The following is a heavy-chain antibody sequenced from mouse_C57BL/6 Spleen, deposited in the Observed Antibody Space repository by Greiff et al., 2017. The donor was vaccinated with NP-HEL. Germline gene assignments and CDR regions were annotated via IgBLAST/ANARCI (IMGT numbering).Heavy chain of an antibody. J-gene: IGHJ3*01. V-gene: IGHV1-22*01. CDR3: AREVYDYDWFAY. CDR2: INPNNGGT. D-gene: IGHD2-4*01. Sequence: EVKLQQSGPELVKPGASVKMSCKASGYTFTDYNMHWVKQSHGKSLEWIGYINPNNGGTSYNQKFKGKATLTVNKSSSTAYMELRSLTSEDSAVYYCAREVYDYDWFAYWGQGTLVTVSA. CDR1: GYTFTDYN.